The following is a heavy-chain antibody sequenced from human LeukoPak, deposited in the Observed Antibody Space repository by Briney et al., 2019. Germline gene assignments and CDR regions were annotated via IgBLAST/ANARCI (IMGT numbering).Heavy chain of an antibody. Sequence: GEPLKISCKGSGYSFTNYWIGWVRQMPGKGLEWMGIIYPSDSNTRYSPSFQGQVTISADKCISTAYLQWRSLKASDLAMTYCARVVVTVPGKFDFWGQGTLVTVSS. CDR3: ARVVVTVPGKFDF. CDR1: GYSFTNYW. CDR2: IYPSDSNT. J-gene: IGHJ4*02. V-gene: IGHV5-51*01. D-gene: IGHD2/OR15-2a*01.